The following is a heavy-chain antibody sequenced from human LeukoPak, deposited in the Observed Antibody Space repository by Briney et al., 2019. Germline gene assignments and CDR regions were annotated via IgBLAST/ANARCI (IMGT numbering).Heavy chain of an antibody. J-gene: IGHJ4*02. CDR2: ISSSSSYI. CDR1: GITFTDAW. V-gene: IGHV3-21*01. Sequence: PGGSLRLSCAASGITFTDAWMNWVRQAPGMGLEWVSSISSSSSYIHYADSVKGRFTISRDNTKNSLYLQMNSLRAEDTAVYYCARFQGAHYWGQGTLVTVSS. CDR3: ARFQGAHY. D-gene: IGHD4/OR15-4a*01.